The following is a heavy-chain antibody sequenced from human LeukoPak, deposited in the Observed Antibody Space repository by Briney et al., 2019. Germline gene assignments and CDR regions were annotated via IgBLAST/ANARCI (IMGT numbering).Heavy chain of an antibody. CDR1: GFTFSSYW. J-gene: IGHJ3*02. CDR3: AREMKNSGNDHDWEGAFDI. Sequence: GGSLRLSCAASGFTFSSYWMHWVRQAPGKGLVWVSRINSDGSSTSYADSVKGRFTISRDNAKNTLYLQMNSLRAEDTAVYYCAREMKNSGNDHDWEGAFDIWGQGTMVTVSS. D-gene: IGHD5-12*01. V-gene: IGHV3-74*01. CDR2: INSDGSST.